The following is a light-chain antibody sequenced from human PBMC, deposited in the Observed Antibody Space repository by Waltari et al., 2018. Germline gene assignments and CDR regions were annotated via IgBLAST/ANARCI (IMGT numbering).Light chain of an antibody. J-gene: IGKJ1*01. CDR3: QQYYDTPRT. Sequence: DFVMTQSPDSLAVSLGERATINCKSSQSVLYSSNNKNYLAWYQQKPGQPPRLPFSWASTRESGVPDRLSGSGSGTDFTLTISSLQAEDVAVYYCQQYYDTPRTFGQGTKVEIK. CDR2: WAS. CDR1: QSVLYSSNNKNY. V-gene: IGKV4-1*01.